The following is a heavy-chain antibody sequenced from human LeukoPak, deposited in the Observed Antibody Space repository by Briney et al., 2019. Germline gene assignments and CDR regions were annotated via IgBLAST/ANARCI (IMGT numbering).Heavy chain of an antibody. J-gene: IGHJ4*02. CDR1: GFTFSNYF. CDR3: ARVGGGNFYGGDY. Sequence: GGSLRLSCAASGFTFSNYFMNWVRQAPGKGLEWVSSISSSSSHIYYADSVRGRFTISRDNAKNSLYLQMNSLRAEDTAVYYSARVGGGNFYGGDYWGQGTLVTVSS. V-gene: IGHV3-21*01. D-gene: IGHD4-23*01. CDR2: ISSSSSHI.